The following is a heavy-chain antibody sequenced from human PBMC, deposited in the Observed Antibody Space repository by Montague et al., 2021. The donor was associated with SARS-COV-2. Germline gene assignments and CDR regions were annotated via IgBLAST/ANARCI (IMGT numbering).Heavy chain of an antibody. J-gene: IGHJ3*02. CDR2: LLLGEST. Sequence: SETLSLTCTVYGVVELRRCSEGHTSAPRSHQQLVCRLLLGESTNYNPSLKSRVIISVDTCKNQFSLKLSSVAAADTAVYYCARGTGPRSITLFGVIISGHVVDIWGRRTMVTVSS. CDR1: GVVELRRCS. D-gene: IGHD3-3*01. CDR3: ARGTGPRSITLFGVIISGHVVDI. V-gene: IGHV4-34*01.